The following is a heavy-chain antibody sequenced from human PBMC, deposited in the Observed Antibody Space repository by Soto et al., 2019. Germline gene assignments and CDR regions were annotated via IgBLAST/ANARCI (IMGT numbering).Heavy chain of an antibody. Sequence: GGSLRLSCAASGFTFSIYGMSWVRQAPGKGLEWVSSIVNSGSNTHYADSVKGRFTISRDNSKNTLFLEMNSLRVEDTAVYYCSRRLSYSFDYWGQGTLVTVSS. D-gene: IGHD5-12*01. CDR3: SRRLSYSFDY. CDR2: IVNSGSNT. J-gene: IGHJ4*02. CDR1: GFTFSIYG. V-gene: IGHV3-23*01.